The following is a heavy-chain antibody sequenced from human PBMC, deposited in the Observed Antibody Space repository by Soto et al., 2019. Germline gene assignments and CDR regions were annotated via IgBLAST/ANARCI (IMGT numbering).Heavy chain of an antibody. Sequence: WASVKVSCKASGYTFSSYAISWVRQAPGQGLEWMGWITPYIGDTNYAQKFQGRVTMTTDTSTSTVYLELRSLRSDDTAVYYCARGRISSSSVFDYWGQGTLVTVSS. V-gene: IGHV1-18*01. D-gene: IGHD6-6*01. CDR2: ITPYIGDT. CDR3: ARGRISSSSVFDY. CDR1: GYTFSSYA. J-gene: IGHJ4*02.